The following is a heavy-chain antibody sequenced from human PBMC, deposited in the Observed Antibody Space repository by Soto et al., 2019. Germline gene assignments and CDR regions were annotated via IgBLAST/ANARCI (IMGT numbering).Heavy chain of an antibody. V-gene: IGHV4-61*01. CDR1: GGSVSSGSYY. Sequence: SETLSLTCTVSGGSVSSGSYYWSWIRQPPGKGLEWIGYIYYSGSTNYSPSLKSRVTISVDTSKNQFSLKLSSVTAADTAVYYCARATRYYYDSSGSYYFDYWGQGTLVTVSS. CDR3: ARATRYYYDSSGSYYFDY. J-gene: IGHJ4*02. CDR2: IYYSGST. D-gene: IGHD3-22*01.